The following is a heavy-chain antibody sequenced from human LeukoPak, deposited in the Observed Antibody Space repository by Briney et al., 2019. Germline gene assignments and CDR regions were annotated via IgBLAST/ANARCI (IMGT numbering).Heavy chain of an antibody. J-gene: IGHJ4*02. CDR3: AKPKFTVAGSNYFDY. CDR1: GFSFSSYA. V-gene: IGHV3-23*01. D-gene: IGHD6-19*01. Sequence: GGSLRLSCAASGFSFSSYAMSWVRQAPGKGLEWVSGISSNGGSTYYADSVKGRFTISRDKSKKTLYLQMNSLRAEDTAVYYCAKPKFTVAGSNYFDYWGQGTLVTVSS. CDR2: ISSNGGST.